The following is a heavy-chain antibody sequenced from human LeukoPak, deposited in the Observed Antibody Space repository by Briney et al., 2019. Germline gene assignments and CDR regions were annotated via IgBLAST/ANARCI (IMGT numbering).Heavy chain of an antibody. D-gene: IGHD6-13*01. J-gene: IGHJ4*02. Sequence: GGSLGLSCAASGFTFSRSAMTWVRQTPGKGLDWVSSISSSGNTYYADSVKGRFTISRDNSKNMLYLQMNSLRAEDTAVYYCVRGRISEDGLDFWGQGTLVTVSS. CDR1: GFTFSRSA. CDR3: VRGRISEDGLDF. CDR2: ISSSGNT. V-gene: IGHV3-23*01.